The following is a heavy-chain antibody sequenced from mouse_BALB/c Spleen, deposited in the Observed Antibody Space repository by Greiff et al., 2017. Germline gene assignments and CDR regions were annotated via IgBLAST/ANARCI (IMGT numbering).Heavy chain of an antibody. CDR3: TRSGYGNYVD. CDR2: IYPGSGST. CDR1: GYTFTSYW. Sequence: LQHPGSELVRPGASVKLSCKASGYTFTSYWMHWVKQRPGQGLEWIGNIYPGSGSTNYDEKFKSKATLTVDTSSSTAYMQLSSLTSEDSAVYYCTRSGYGNYVDWGQGTTLTVSS. V-gene: IGHV1S22*01. D-gene: IGHD2-1*01. J-gene: IGHJ2*01.